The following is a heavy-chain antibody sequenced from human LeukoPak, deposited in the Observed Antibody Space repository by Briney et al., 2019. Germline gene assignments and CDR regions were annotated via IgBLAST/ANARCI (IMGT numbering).Heavy chain of an antibody. CDR1: GFAFTNAW. D-gene: IGHD3-10*01. CDR2: IKGKGDGETT. J-gene: IGHJ4*02. Sequence: GSLKLSCAASGFAFTNAWMTWVRQAPGKGLEWVCRIKGKGDGETTDYASFVKGRFSMSRDDSRATMYLQMYSLEAEDTAVYYCTTDLRLTMIRGVFVSWGQGALVTVSS. V-gene: IGHV3-15*05. CDR3: TTDLRLTMIRGVFVS.